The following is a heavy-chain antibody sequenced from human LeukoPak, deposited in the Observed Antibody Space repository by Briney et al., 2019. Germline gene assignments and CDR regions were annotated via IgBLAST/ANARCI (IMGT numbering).Heavy chain of an antibody. V-gene: IGHV3-23*01. Sequence: GGSLRLSCAASGFTFSSYAMGWVRQAPGKGPEWVSSISGSGGHTHFADSVKGRFTISRDNSKNTLDLQMNSLKVEDTAVYYCAKFRYHSNDNNYLDFNYWGQGTLVTVSS. J-gene: IGHJ4*02. CDR1: GFTFSSYA. CDR2: ISGSGGHT. CDR3: AKFRYHSNDNNYLDFNY. D-gene: IGHD3-22*01.